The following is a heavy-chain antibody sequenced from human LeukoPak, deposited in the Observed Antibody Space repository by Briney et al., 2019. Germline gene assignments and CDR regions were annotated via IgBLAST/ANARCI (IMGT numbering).Heavy chain of an antibody. J-gene: IGHJ4*02. CDR3: ARGLMITFGGVIVTYFDY. Sequence: GGSLRLSCAASGFTFSSYSMNWVRQAPGKGLEWVSSISSSSSYIYYADSVKGRFTISRDNAKNSLYLQMNSLRAEDTAVYYCARGLMITFGGVIVTYFDYWGQGTLVTVSS. V-gene: IGHV3-21*01. CDR1: GFTFSSYS. D-gene: IGHD3-16*02. CDR2: ISSSSSYI.